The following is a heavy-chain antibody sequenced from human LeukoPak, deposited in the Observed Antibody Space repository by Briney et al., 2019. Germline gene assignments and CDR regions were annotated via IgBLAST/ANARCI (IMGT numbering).Heavy chain of an antibody. CDR1: GFTFSSYA. D-gene: IGHD3-10*01. V-gene: IGHV3-23*01. CDR3: AKTSGSGNYYYYYYAMDV. CDR2: ISGSGSST. J-gene: IGHJ6*02. Sequence: PGGSLRLSCAASGFTFSSYAMSWVRQAPGKGLEWVSAISGSGSSTFYADSVKGRFTISRDHSKNTLYLQMNSLRAEDTAVYYCAKTSGSGNYYYYYYAMDVWGQGTTITVSS.